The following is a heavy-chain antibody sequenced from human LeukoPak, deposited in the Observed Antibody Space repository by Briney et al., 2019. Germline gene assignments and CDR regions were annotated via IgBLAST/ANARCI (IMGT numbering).Heavy chain of an antibody. J-gene: IGHJ3*02. CDR1: GFTLHRYG. CDR3: AKDPTRVPGAFDI. CDR2: IRYDGSNK. Sequence: AGGAPRLSRGGAGFTLHRYGQRWGPHGPGQGAGGGAFIRYDGSNKYYADSVKGRFTISRDNSKNTLYLQMNSLRAEDTAVYYCAKDPTRVPGAFDIWGQGTMVTVSS. V-gene: IGHV3-30*02. D-gene: IGHD3-10*01.